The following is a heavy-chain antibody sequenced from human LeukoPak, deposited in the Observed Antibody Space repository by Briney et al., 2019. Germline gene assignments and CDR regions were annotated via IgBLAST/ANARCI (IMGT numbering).Heavy chain of an antibody. V-gene: IGHV1-69*04. CDR2: IIPILGIA. J-gene: IGHJ6*02. D-gene: IGHD2-21*02. Sequence: SVKVSCKASGGSFSSYAISWVRQAPGQGLEWMGRIIPILGIANYAQKFQGRVTITADKSTSTAYMELSSLRSEDTAVYYCARVYCGGDCYSHYYYYGMDVWGQGTTVTVSS. CDR3: ARVYCGGDCYSHYYYYGMDV. CDR1: GGSFSSYA.